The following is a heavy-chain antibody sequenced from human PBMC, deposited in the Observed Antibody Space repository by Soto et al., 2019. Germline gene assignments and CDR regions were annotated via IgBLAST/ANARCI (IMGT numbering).Heavy chain of an antibody. CDR2: ISGIGDST. Sequence: GGSLRLSCGASGFTVYNYAMSWVRQAPGKGLEWVSAISGIGDSTYYADSVKGRFTISRDNSKSTLYVQMNSLRAEDTAIYYCAKAGYCSSTSCYGYYYYGLDVWGQGTTVTVSS. CDR3: AKAGYCSSTSCYGYYYYGLDV. D-gene: IGHD2-2*01. CDR1: GFTVYNYA. V-gene: IGHV3-23*01. J-gene: IGHJ6*02.